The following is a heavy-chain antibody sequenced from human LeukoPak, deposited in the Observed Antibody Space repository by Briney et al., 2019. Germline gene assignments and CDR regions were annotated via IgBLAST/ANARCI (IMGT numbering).Heavy chain of an antibody. CDR2: ISGRADST. CDR3: AKLTVATFRSLFDS. Sequence: GGSLRLSCVAPGFIFSSYAMTWVRQTPGKGLEWVSGISGRADSTYYADSVKGRFTNSRDNSKNTLYLQMNSLRADDTAVYYCAKLTVATFRSLFDSWGQGTLVAVSS. J-gene: IGHJ4*02. D-gene: IGHD5-12*01. CDR1: GFIFSSYA. V-gene: IGHV3-23*01.